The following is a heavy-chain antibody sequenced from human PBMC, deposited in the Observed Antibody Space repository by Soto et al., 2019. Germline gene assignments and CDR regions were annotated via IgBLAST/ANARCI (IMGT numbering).Heavy chain of an antibody. CDR3: VTSEILWFGELHYYYYGMDV. Sequence: PGGSLRLSCAASGFTFSSYGMHWVRQAPGKGLEWVAVIWYDGSNKYYADSVKGRFTISRDNCKNTLYLQMNSLRAEDTAVYYCVTSEILWFGELHYYYYGMDVWGQGTTVTVSS. CDR2: IWYDGSNK. J-gene: IGHJ6*02. D-gene: IGHD3-10*01. CDR1: GFTFSSYG. V-gene: IGHV3-33*01.